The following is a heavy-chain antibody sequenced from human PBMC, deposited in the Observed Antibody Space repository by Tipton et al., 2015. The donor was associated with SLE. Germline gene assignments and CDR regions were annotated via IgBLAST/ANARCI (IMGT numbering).Heavy chain of an antibody. V-gene: IGHV1-18*04. CDR1: GYSFSNHY. D-gene: IGHD3-16*01. Sequence: QLVQSGPEVKKPGASVKVSCKASGYSFSNHYMHWVRQAPGQGLEWMGWISVYNGNTNYAQRLQGRVTMTTDTSTSTAYMELRSLRSADTAVYYCAIGVITRKYYFDYWGQGTLVTVSS. CDR2: ISVYNGNT. J-gene: IGHJ4*02. CDR3: AIGVITRKYYFDY.